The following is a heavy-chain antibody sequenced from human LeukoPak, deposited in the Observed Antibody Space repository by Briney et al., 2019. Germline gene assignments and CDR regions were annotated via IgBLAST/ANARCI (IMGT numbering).Heavy chain of an antibody. CDR3: ARGPIHLWLHNGMDV. CDR2: IRSKAYGGTT. D-gene: IGHD5-12*01. Sequence: GGSLRLSCTASGFIFGDHAVSWVRQAPGKGLEWVGFIRSKAYGGTTEYAASVKGRFTISRDDYEGIAYLQMNSLRIDDTAVYYCARGPIHLWLHNGMDVWGQGTTVIVFS. J-gene: IGHJ6*02. CDR1: GFIFGDHA. V-gene: IGHV3-49*04.